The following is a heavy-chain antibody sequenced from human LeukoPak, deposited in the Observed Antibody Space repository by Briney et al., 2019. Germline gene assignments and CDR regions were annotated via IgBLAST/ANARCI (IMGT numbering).Heavy chain of an antibody. CDR1: GFTFSSYA. J-gene: IGHJ3*02. Sequence: PGGSLRLSCAASGFTFSSYAMSWVRQAPGKGLEWVSAISGSGGSTYYADSVKGRFTISRDNSKNTLYLQMNSLRAEDTAVYYCAKGDQYSGSYSDAFDIWGQGTMVTVSS. V-gene: IGHV3-23*01. D-gene: IGHD1-26*01. CDR2: ISGSGGST. CDR3: AKGDQYSGSYSDAFDI.